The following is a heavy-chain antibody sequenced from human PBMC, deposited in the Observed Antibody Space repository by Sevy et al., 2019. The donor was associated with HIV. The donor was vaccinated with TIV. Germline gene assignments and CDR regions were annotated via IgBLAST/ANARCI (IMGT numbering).Heavy chain of an antibody. CDR3: ARESGSDWYLDY. CDR2: IFNDGINK. V-gene: IGHV3-33*01. CDR1: RFIFSRYG. D-gene: IGHD2-21*02. Sequence: GGSLRLSCAASRFIFSRYGMHWVRQAPGKGLEWVAAIFNDGINKYFAGSVKGRFTISRDNSKNTLYLEMNSLRAEDTAVYYCARESGSDWYLDYWGQGTLVTVSS. J-gene: IGHJ4*02.